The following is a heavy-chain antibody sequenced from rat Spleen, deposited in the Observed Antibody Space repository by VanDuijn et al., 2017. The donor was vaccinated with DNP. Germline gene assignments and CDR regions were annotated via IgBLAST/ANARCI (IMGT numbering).Heavy chain of an antibody. D-gene: IGHD5-1*01. Sequence: EVQLVESGGDLVQPGRSLKLSCAASGFTFSNYGMAWVRQAPTKGLEWVASISTSGGSTYYRNSVKGRFTVTRDNAKSTLYLQMDSLRSEDTATYYCARRQGAMDAWGQGTSVTVSS. J-gene: IGHJ4*01. CDR3: ARRQGAMDA. CDR2: ISTSGGST. V-gene: IGHV5S13*01. CDR1: GFTFSNYG.